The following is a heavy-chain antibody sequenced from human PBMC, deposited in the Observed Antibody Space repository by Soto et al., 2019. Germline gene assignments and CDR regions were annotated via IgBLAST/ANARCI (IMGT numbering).Heavy chain of an antibody. CDR2: INGDGSGT. V-gene: IGHV3-74*01. J-gene: IGHJ4*02. D-gene: IGHD3-10*01. CDR3: GRGIVGSGTAKDY. CDR1: GFTFSGSW. Sequence: EVQLVESGGGLVQPGGSLRLSCAASGFTFSGSWMHWVRQAPGKGLVWVSRINGDGSGTSYADFVKGRFTISRDDAKNTLFLQMHGVRAEDTAFYDCGRGIVGSGTAKDYWGQGTMVTVSS.